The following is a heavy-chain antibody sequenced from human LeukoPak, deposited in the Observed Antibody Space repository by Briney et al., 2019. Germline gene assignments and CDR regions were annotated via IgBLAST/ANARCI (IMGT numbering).Heavy chain of an antibody. Sequence: GGSLRLSCAASGFTFDDYAMHWVRQAPGRGLEWVSGISWNSGNIGYADSVKGRFTISRDNSKNTVYLQMGSLRDDDMAVYYCARGGWELLDWGQGTLVTVSS. V-gene: IGHV3-9*03. CDR2: ISWNSGNI. CDR1: GFTFDDYA. CDR3: ARGGWELLD. D-gene: IGHD1-26*01. J-gene: IGHJ4*02.